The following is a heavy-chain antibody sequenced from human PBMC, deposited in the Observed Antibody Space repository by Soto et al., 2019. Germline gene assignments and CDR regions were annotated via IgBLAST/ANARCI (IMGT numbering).Heavy chain of an antibody. D-gene: IGHD3-22*01. V-gene: IGHV1-18*01. CDR1: GYTFTSYG. CDR2: ISAYNGNT. Sequence: SVEGSYKASGYTFTSYGISWVRQAPGQGLEWMGWISAYNGNTNYAQKLQGRVTMTTDTSTSTAYMELRSLRSDDTAVYYCASDGYYYDSSGSWVAFDIWGQGTMVTV. CDR3: ASDGYYYDSSGSWVAFDI. J-gene: IGHJ3*02.